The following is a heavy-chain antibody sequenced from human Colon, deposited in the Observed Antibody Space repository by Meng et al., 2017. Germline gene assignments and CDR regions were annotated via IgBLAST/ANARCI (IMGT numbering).Heavy chain of an antibody. CDR3: ARDERGGPYYFDY. J-gene: IGHJ4*02. CDR2: IYPADGNR. V-gene: IGHV1-3*01. Sequence: QVQLVQSGAELKKPGASVKVSCQASGYSFTSYGMHWLRQAPGQRPEWMGWIYPADGNRRYSQKFQDRLTITTDTFARTAYMELSSLRSEDTAVYLCARDERGGPYYFDYWGQGTLVTVSS. CDR1: GYSFTSYG.